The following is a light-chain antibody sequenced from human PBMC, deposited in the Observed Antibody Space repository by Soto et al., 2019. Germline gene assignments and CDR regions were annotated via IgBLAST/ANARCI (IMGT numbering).Light chain of an antibody. Sequence: EIVLTQSPATLSLSPGERATLSCRASQSVHTYLAWYQQKPGQAPRLLIYVASNRAPGIPARFSGSGSGTYFTITISSLAPEDFAVYYCQQRSNWPPLTFGGGTKVEIK. J-gene: IGKJ4*01. CDR3: QQRSNWPPLT. CDR2: VAS. CDR1: QSVHTY. V-gene: IGKV3-11*01.